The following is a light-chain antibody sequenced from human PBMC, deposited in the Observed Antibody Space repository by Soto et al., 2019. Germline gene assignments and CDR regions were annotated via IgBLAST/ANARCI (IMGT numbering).Light chain of an antibody. CDR3: QSYDSSLSGSGV. CDR2: GNS. J-gene: IGLJ1*01. V-gene: IGLV1-40*01. Sequence: QYVLTQPPSVSGAPGQRVTISCTGSSSNIGAGYDVHWYQQLPGTAPKLLIYGNSNQPSGVPERISGSKSGTSASLAITGLQAQDEADYYCQSYDSSLSGSGVFGTGT. CDR1: SSNIGAGYD.